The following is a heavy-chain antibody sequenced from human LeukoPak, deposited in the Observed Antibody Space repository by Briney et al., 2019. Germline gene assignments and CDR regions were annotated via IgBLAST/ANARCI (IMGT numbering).Heavy chain of an antibody. CDR3: VKVAKYYYGSETFYFFEH. Sequence: GESLRLSCAASGFNFATYWMSWVRQPPGKGLEWVASANQDGTEKYYVDSVKGRFTISRDNAKDSLSLQMNSLRVEDTAIYYCVKVAKYYYGSETFYFFEHWGQGTPVTAS. J-gene: IGHJ4*02. CDR1: GFNFATYW. V-gene: IGHV3-7*01. CDR2: ANQDGTEK. D-gene: IGHD3-10*01.